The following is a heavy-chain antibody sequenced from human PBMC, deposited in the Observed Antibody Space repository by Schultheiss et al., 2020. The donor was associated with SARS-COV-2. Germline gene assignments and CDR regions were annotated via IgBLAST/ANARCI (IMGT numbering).Heavy chain of an antibody. V-gene: IGHV3-23*01. CDR2: ISGSGGST. CDR3: TTGGYYNFWSGYTPFDY. Sequence: GESLKISCAASGFTFSSYAMSWVRQAPGKGLEWVSAISGSGGSTYYADSVKGRFTISRDNSKNTLYLQMNSLKTEDTAVYYCTTGGYYNFWSGYTPFDYWGQGTLVTVSS. J-gene: IGHJ4*02. CDR1: GFTFSSYA. D-gene: IGHD3-3*01.